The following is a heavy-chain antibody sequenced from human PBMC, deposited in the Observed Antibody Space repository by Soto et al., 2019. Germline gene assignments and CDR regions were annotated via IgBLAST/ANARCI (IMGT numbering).Heavy chain of an antibody. V-gene: IGHV3-33*01. J-gene: IGHJ6*02. Sequence: PGGSLRLSYAASGFTFSSYGMHWVRQAPGKGLGWVAVIWYDGSNKYYADSVKGRFTISRDNSKNTLYLQMNSLRAEDTAVYYCARDIWFGELLPQYYYGMDVWGQGTTVTVSS. CDR3: ARDIWFGELLPQYYYGMDV. CDR2: IWYDGSNK. D-gene: IGHD3-10*01. CDR1: GFTFSSYG.